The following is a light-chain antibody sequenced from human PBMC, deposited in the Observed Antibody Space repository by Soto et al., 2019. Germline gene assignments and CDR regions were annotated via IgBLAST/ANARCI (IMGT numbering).Light chain of an antibody. CDR1: SGHSSYA. V-gene: IGLV4-69*01. CDR3: QTWGTGIHV. J-gene: IGLJ3*02. Sequence: QSVLTQSPSASASLGASVKLTCTLSSGHSSYAIAWHQQQPEKGPRYLMKLNSDGSHSKGDGIPDRFSGSSSGAERYLTISSLQSEDEADEYCQTWGTGIHVFGGGTKLTVL. CDR2: LNSDGSH.